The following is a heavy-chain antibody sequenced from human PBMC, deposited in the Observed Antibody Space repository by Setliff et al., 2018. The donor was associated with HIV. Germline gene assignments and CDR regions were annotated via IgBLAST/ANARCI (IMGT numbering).Heavy chain of an antibody. V-gene: IGHV1-69*13. CDR1: GGTFSSYA. CDR2: IIPIFGTA. J-gene: IGHJ4*02. D-gene: IGHD3-10*01. Sequence: SVKVSCKASGGTFSSYAISWVRQAPGQGLEWMGGIIPIFGTANYAQKFQGSVTITADESTSTAYMELSSLRSEDTAVYYCARDKADYYGSGSYLDYWGQGTLVTVSS. CDR3: ARDKADYYGSGSYLDY.